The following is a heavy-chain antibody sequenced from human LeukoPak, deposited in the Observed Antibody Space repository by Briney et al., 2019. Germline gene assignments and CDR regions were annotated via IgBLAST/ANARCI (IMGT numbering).Heavy chain of an antibody. V-gene: IGHV1-18*01. D-gene: IGHD4-17*01. CDR1: GYTFTSYG. Sequence: ASVKVSCKASGYTFTSYGISWVRQAPGQGLEWMGWISAYNGNTNYAQKLQGRVTMTTDTSTRTAYMELRSLRSDDTAVYYCARRFDYGDYSYFDYWGQGTLVTVSS. CDR3: ARRFDYGDYSYFDY. J-gene: IGHJ4*02. CDR2: ISAYNGNT.